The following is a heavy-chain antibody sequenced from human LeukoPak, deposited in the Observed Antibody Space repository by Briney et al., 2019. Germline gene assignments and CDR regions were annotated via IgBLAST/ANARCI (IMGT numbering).Heavy chain of an antibody. CDR1: GYTFTGYY. Sequence: ASVKVSCKASGYTFTGYYMHWVRQAPGQGLEWMGWINPNSGGTNYAQKFQGRVTMTRDTSISTAYMELSRLRSDDAAVYYCARSRTGSGFLFDYWGQGTLVTVSS. V-gene: IGHV1-2*02. CDR3: ARSRTGSGFLFDY. J-gene: IGHJ4*02. D-gene: IGHD3-10*01. CDR2: INPNSGGT.